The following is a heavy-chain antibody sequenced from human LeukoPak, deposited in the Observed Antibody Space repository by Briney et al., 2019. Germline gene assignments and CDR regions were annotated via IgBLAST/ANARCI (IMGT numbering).Heavy chain of an antibody. CDR3: ARVEYYYDSSGYFPPDY. CDR2: ISAYNGNT. Sequence: ASVKVSCMASGYTFTSYGISWVRQAPGQGLEWMGWISAYNGNTNYAQKLQGRVTMTTDTSTSTAYMELRSLRSDDTAVYYCARVEYYYDSSGYFPPDYWGQGTLVTVSS. CDR1: GYTFTSYG. J-gene: IGHJ4*02. V-gene: IGHV1-18*01. D-gene: IGHD3-22*01.